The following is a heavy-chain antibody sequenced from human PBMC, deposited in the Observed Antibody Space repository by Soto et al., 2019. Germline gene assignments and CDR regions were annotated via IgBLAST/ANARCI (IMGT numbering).Heavy chain of an antibody. CDR2: IYISGST. CDR1: GGSISGYY. Sequence: PSETLSLTCTVSGGSISGYYWTWIRQPAGKGLEWIGRIYISGSTDYNPSLKSRVTMSVDTSKNQFSPKLTSVTAADTAVYYCARLAVPAAVSAWFDPWGQGTLVTVSS. J-gene: IGHJ5*02. CDR3: ARLAVPAAVSAWFDP. V-gene: IGHV4-4*07. D-gene: IGHD2-2*01.